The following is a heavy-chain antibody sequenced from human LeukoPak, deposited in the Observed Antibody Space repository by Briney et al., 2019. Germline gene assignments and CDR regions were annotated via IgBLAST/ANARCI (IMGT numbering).Heavy chain of an antibody. Sequence: ASVKVSCKASGYTFSNYYIHWVRQAPGQGLEWMGIINPSGGSTSYAQKFRGRVTMTTDTSMPTVYMELSSLRSEDTAVYHCARALYGSAFAIGYWGQGTLVTVSS. D-gene: IGHD6-19*01. J-gene: IGHJ4*02. CDR3: ARALYGSAFAIGY. CDR1: GYTFSNYY. CDR2: INPSGGST. V-gene: IGHV1-46*01.